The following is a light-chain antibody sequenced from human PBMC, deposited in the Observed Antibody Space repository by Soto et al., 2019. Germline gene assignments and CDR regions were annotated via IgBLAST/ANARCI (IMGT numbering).Light chain of an antibody. CDR3: QQSYNIPFT. Sequence: DIQMTQSPSSLAASVGERVTITCRASQNIHSFLNWYQQKPGKAPQVLIYGGSDLQSGVPSRFSGCGSRTDFTLAISSQQPEDFTSYFCQQSYNIPFTCGPRTRVDI. V-gene: IGKV1-39*01. J-gene: IGKJ3*01. CDR1: QNIHSF. CDR2: GGS.